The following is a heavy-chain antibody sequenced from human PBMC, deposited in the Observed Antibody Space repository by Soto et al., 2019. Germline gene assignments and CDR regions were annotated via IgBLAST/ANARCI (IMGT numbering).Heavy chain of an antibody. CDR2: IYHSGST. D-gene: IGHD5-18*01. Sequence: PSETLSLTCAVSGGSIISGGYSWSWIRQPPGKGLEWIGYIYHSGSTYYNPSLKSRVTISVDRSKNQFSLKLSSVTAADTAVYYCAXEEYSSGFDYWGQGTLVTVSS. V-gene: IGHV4-30-2*01. CDR1: GGSIISGGYS. J-gene: IGHJ4*02. CDR3: AXEEYSSGFDY.